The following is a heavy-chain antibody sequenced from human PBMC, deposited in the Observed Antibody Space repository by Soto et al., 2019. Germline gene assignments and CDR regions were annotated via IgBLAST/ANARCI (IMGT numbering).Heavy chain of an antibody. CDR3: ARLRLTGYFDY. CDR2: ISYDGSNK. V-gene: IGHV3-30-3*01. J-gene: IGHJ4*02. Sequence: GGAPKLSCAAPRFSFCSYNMKLVRQAPGKGLEWVAVISYDGSNKYYADSVKGRFTISRDNTKNSLYLQMNNLRAEDTAVYYCARLRLTGYFDYWGQGTLVTVSS. CDR1: RFSFCSYN.